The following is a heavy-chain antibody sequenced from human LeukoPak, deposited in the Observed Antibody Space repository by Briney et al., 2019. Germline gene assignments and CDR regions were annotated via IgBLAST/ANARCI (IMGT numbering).Heavy chain of an antibody. Sequence: PGGSLRLSCAASGFTFSSYGMHWVRQAPGKGLEWVSGINWNGGSTGYADSVKGRFTISRDNAKNSLYLQMNSLRAEDTALYYCAREGYYYDSSGSYDYWGQGTLVTVSS. CDR1: GFTFSSYG. CDR3: AREGYYYDSSGSYDY. D-gene: IGHD3-22*01. V-gene: IGHV3-20*04. CDR2: INWNGGST. J-gene: IGHJ4*02.